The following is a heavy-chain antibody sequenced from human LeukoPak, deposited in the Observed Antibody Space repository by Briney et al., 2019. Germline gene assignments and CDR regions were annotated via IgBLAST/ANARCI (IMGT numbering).Heavy chain of an antibody. V-gene: IGHV1-18*04. Sequence: WASVKVSCKASGYTFIGYYIHWVRQAPGQGLEWMGWISGYTGNTNYAQNLQGRVTMTTDTSTSTAYMELRSLRSDDTALYYCARSSWFGGRSEWRWFDPWGQGTLVTVSS. CDR3: ARSSWFGGRSEWRWFDP. CDR1: GYTFIGYY. J-gene: IGHJ5*02. D-gene: IGHD3-10*01. CDR2: ISGYTGNT.